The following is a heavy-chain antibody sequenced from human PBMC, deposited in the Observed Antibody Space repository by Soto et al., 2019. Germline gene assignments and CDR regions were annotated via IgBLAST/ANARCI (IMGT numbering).Heavy chain of an antibody. Sequence: QITLKESGPTLVKPTQTLTLTCTFSGFSLSTSGVGVGWIRQPPGKALEWLALIYWDDDKRYSPSLKSRLTITKDTSKNPVVLTMTNMDPVDTATYYCAHSPLITVEVVGESWYFDLWGRGTLVTVSS. CDR2: IYWDDDK. D-gene: IGHD2-15*01. CDR3: AHSPLITVEVVGESWYFDL. CDR1: GFSLSTSGVG. J-gene: IGHJ2*01. V-gene: IGHV2-5*02.